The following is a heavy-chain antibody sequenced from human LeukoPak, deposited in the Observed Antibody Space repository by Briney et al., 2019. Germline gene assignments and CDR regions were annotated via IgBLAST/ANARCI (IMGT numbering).Heavy chain of an antibody. CDR2: IYTSGST. Sequence: SETLSLTCTVSGGSISSGSYYWSWIRQPAGKGLEWIGRIYTSGSTNYNPSLKSRVTISVDKSKNQFSLKLSSVTAADTAVYYCARQSGYSSSWGQGTLVTVSS. V-gene: IGHV4-61*02. D-gene: IGHD6-13*01. CDR1: GGSISSGSYY. CDR3: ARQSGYSSS. J-gene: IGHJ4*02.